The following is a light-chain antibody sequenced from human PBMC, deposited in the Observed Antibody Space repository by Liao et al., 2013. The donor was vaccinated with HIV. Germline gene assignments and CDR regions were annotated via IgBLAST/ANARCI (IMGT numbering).Light chain of an antibody. CDR3: QVWDHSSDQGV. Sequence: YVLTQPPSVSVAPGQTAVITCGGNNIGSRGVHWYQQRPGQAPVLVIYYERNRPSGIPERISGSISGNTATLTISGVETGDEADYYCQVWDHSSDQGVFGGGTKLTV. CDR1: NIGSRG. J-gene: IGLJ3*02. V-gene: IGLV3-21*04. CDR2: YER.